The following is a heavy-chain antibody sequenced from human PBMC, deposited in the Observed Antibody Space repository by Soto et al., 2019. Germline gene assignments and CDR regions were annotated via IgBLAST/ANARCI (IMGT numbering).Heavy chain of an antibody. Sequence: SETLSLTCTVSGGSINNYYWSWIRQPPGKGLEWIGYIYYRGSTNYNPSLKSRVTISVDTSKNQFSLKLSSVTTADTAVYYCAIFMGGSVAPTYFDYWGQGTLVTVSS. J-gene: IGHJ4*02. CDR2: IYYRGST. V-gene: IGHV4-59*01. D-gene: IGHD5-12*01. CDR3: AIFMGGSVAPTYFDY. CDR1: GGSINNYY.